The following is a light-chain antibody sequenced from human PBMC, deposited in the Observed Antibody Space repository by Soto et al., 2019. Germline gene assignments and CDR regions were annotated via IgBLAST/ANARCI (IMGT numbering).Light chain of an antibody. V-gene: IGKV3-15*01. J-gene: IGKJ5*01. Sequence: EIVMTQSPATLSVSPGERATLSCRASQSVSSNLAWYQQKPGQAPRLLIYGASTRATGIPARFSGSGSGTEFTLTISSLQSEDFAVYYCQQYNNRPLTLGQGTRLEIK. CDR2: GAS. CDR1: QSVSSN. CDR3: QQYNNRPLT.